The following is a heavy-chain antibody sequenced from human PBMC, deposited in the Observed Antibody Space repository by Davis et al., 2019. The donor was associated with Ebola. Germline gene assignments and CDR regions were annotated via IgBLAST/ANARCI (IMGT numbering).Heavy chain of an antibody. V-gene: IGHV4-39*01. CDR3: ARHSMVRGVIIPFDY. Sequence: SGSTYYNPSLKSRVTISVDTSKNQFSLKLSSVTAADTAVYYCARHSMVRGVIIPFDYWGQGTLVTVSS. CDR2: SGST. D-gene: IGHD3-10*01. J-gene: IGHJ4*02.